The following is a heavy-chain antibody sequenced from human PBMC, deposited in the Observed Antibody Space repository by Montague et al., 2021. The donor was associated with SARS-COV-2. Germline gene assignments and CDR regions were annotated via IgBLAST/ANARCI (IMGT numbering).Heavy chain of an antibody. CDR3: AHRLSTAGGGFGF. Sequence: PALVKPTQTLTLTCTFSGFSLSTTGVAVGWIRQFPGKALEWLALIFWDDDKRYSPSLKNRVTITGDTSKNQVVLTVTNMDPVDTATYYCAHRLSTAGGGFGFWGQGTTVTVSS. D-gene: IGHD2-21*02. J-gene: IGHJ3*01. V-gene: IGHV2-5*02. CDR1: GFSLSTTGVA. CDR2: IFWDDDK.